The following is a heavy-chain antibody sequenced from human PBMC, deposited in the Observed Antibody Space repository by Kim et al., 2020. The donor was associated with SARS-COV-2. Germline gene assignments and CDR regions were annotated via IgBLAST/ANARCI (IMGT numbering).Heavy chain of an antibody. CDR2: IYSGGST. J-gene: IGHJ6*02. D-gene: IGHD3-3*01. CDR1: GFTVSSNY. CDR3: ARDRRVTIFGVVSNYYYYGMDV. V-gene: IGHV3-66*01. Sequence: GGSLRLSCAASGFTVSSNYMSWVRQAPGKGLEWVSVIYSGGSTYSADSVKGSFTISRDNSKNKLYLQMNSLRAEDTAVYYCARDRRVTIFGVVSNYYYYGMDVWGQGTTVTVS.